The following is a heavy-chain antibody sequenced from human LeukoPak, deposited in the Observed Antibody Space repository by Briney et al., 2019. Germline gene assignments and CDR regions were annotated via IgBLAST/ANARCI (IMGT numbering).Heavy chain of an antibody. J-gene: IGHJ4*02. D-gene: IGHD2-21*02. CDR2: KCGSGGST. CDR3: ATGAAYCGGDCHFDY. V-gene: IGHV3-23*01. Sequence: PGGSLRLSCAASGFTFSSYAMSWVRQAPGKGLEWVSAKCGSGGSTYYADSVKGRFTISRDNSKNTLYLQMNSLRAEDTAVYYCATGAAYCGGDCHFDYWGQGTLVTVSS. CDR1: GFTFSSYA.